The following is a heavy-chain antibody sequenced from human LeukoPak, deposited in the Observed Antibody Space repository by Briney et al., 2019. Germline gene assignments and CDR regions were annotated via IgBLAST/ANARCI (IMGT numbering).Heavy chain of an antibody. Sequence: GGSLRLSCAASGFTFSTFPMSWVRQAPGKGLEWVSAIRGSGDSTYYADSAKGRFTISRDNSKNTVYLQMNILRAEDTAVYYCAKTHLSESNNYAAGGFDLWGQGTLVTISS. V-gene: IGHV3-23*01. CDR1: GFTFSTFP. CDR3: AKTHLSESNNYAAGGFDL. CDR2: IRGSGDST. J-gene: IGHJ5*02. D-gene: IGHD3-16*01.